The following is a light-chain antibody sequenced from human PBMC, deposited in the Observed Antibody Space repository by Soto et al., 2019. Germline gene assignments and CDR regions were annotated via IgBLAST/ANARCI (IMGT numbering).Light chain of an antibody. V-gene: IGKV3-11*01. CDR1: QSVSRY. CDR2: DTS. CDR3: QQRSNWIT. Sequence: EIGLTQSAAALSLSPGKRATHPSRASQSVSRYLAWYQQKPGQAPRLLIYDTSYRATGIPARFSGSGSGTDFTLTISSLEPEDFAVYYCQQRSNWITFGQGTRLEIK. J-gene: IGKJ5*01.